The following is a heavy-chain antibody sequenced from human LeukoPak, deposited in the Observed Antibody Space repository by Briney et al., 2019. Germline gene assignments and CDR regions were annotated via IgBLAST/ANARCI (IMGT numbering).Heavy chain of an antibody. CDR2: IWYDGSNK. V-gene: IGHV3-33*06. CDR1: GFTFSSYG. J-gene: IGHJ4*01. D-gene: IGHD3-16*02. CDR3: AKGNFLGNYRPPFDY. Sequence: GGSLRLSCAASGFTFSSYGMHWVRQAPGKGLEWVAVIWYDGSNKYYADSVKGRFTISRDNSKNTLYLQMNSLRAEDTAVYYCAKGNFLGNYRPPFDYWGHGTLVTVYS.